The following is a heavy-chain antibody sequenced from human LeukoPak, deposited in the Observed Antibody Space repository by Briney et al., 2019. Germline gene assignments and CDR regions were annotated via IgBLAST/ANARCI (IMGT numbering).Heavy chain of an antibody. J-gene: IGHJ3*02. D-gene: IGHD1-26*01. V-gene: IGHV6-1*01. CDR3: ARVSSPWSPRDAFDI. CDR1: GYSVSSNSVT. Sequence: SQTLSLTCAISGYSVSSNSVTWNWIRQSPSRGLEWLGRTYYTSKWYNDYAVSVKSRITINPDTSKNQFSLQLNSVTPEDTAVYYCARVSSPWSPRDAFDIWGQGTMVTVSS. CDR2: TYYTSKWYN.